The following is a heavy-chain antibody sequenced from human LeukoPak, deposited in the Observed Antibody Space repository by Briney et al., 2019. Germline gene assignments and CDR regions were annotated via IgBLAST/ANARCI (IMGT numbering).Heavy chain of an antibody. J-gene: IGHJ4*02. V-gene: IGHV1-3*03. Sequence: ASVKVSCKASGYTFTSYAMHWVRQAPGQRLEWMGWINAGNGNTKYSQEFQGRVTITRDTSASTAYMELSSLRSEDMAVYYCARGQDTAVTTLDYWGQGTLVTVSS. D-gene: IGHD5-18*01. CDR2: INAGNGNT. CDR3: ARGQDTAVTTLDY. CDR1: GYTFTSYA.